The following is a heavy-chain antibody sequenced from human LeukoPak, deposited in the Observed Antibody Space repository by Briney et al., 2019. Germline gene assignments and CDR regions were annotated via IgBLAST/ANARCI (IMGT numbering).Heavy chain of an antibody. CDR3: ARESRVQPDAFDI. J-gene: IGHJ3*02. CDR2: MNPKSGNT. CDR1: GYTFSNYD. V-gene: IGHV1-8*01. D-gene: IGHD6-13*01. Sequence: ASVKVSCKASGYTFSNYDISWVRQAPGQGLEWMGWMNPKSGNTGYAQKFQGRVTITTDESTSTAYMELSSLRSEDTAVYYCARESRVQPDAFDIWGQGTMVTVSS.